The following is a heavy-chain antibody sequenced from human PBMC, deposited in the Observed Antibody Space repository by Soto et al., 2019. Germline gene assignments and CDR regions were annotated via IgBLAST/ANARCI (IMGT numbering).Heavy chain of an antibody. CDR3: ASQSPHLGPDY. CDR1: GFSFSGFE. CDR2: ISTSGSTT. V-gene: IGHV3-48*03. Sequence: PGGSLRLSCAASGFSFSGFEMTWVRQAPGKGLEWISYISTSGSTTYDADSVRGRFTISRDNARNSLYLQMNSLRAEDTAIYYCASQSPHLGPDYWGPGXLVTVYS. J-gene: IGHJ4*02. D-gene: IGHD7-27*01.